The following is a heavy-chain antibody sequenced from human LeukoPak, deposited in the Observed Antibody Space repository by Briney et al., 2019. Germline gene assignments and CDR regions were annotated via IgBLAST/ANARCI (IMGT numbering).Heavy chain of an antibody. CDR3: ARASSGYPDWFDP. V-gene: IGHV3-21*01. D-gene: IGHD3-22*01. J-gene: IGHJ5*02. Sequence: GGSLRLSCAASGFTFSSYSMNWVRQAPGKGLEWVSSISSSSSYIYYADSVKGRFTISRDNAKNSLYLQMNSLRAEDTAVYYCARASSGYPDWFDPWGQGTLVTVSS. CDR2: ISSSSSYI. CDR1: GFTFSSYS.